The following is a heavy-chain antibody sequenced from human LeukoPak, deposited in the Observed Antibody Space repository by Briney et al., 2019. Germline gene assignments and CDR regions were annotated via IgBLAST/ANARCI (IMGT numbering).Heavy chain of an antibody. V-gene: IGHV3-7*01. D-gene: IGHD3-22*01. CDR3: ASYPSGYYRRPLFDY. Sequence: GGSLRLSCAASGFTFSSYWMSWVRQAPGKGLEWVANIKQDGSEKYYVDSVKGRFTISRDNAKNSLYLQMNSLRAEDTAVYYCASYPSGYYRRPLFDYWGQGTLVTVSS. CDR1: GFTFSSYW. CDR2: IKQDGSEK. J-gene: IGHJ4*02.